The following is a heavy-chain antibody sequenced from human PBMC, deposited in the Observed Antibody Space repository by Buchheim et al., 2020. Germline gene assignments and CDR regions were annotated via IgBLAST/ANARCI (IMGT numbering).Heavy chain of an antibody. CDR2: ISHDGTRK. CDR1: GFTFSNYG. Sequence: QAQLVESGGSVVQPGRSLRLSCAASGFTFSNYGIHWVRQAPGKGLEWLALISHDGTRKYYIDSVRGRLTLSRDNSKNTLYLQMNSLRPEDTAVYFCAKGAGTSSWYPGDREFFDHWGQGTL. J-gene: IGHJ4*02. V-gene: IGHV3-30*18. CDR3: AKGAGTSSWYPGDREFFDH. D-gene: IGHD6-13*01.